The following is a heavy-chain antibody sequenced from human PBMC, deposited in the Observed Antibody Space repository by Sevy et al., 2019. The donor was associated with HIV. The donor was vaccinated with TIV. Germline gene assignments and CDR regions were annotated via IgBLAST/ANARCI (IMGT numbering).Heavy chain of an antibody. CDR1: GYPFTGYY. CDR2: INPNSGGT. Sequence: ASVKVSCKASGYPFTGYYVHWVRQAPGQGLEWMGWINPNSGGTNYAQKFQGWVTMNRDTSSTTAYMELSRLRSDDKAVYYCTRDRTYSSGWFGNYYYDMDVWGQGTTVTVSS. J-gene: IGHJ6*01. CDR3: TRDRTYSSGWFGNYYYDMDV. D-gene: IGHD6-19*01. V-gene: IGHV1-2*04.